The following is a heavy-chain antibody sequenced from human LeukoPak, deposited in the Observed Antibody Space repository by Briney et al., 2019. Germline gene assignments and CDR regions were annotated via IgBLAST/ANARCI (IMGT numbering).Heavy chain of an antibody. CDR2: IYPGDSDT. V-gene: IGHV5-51*01. D-gene: IGHD5-18*01. J-gene: IGHJ3*02. CDR1: GYKFTKYW. Sequence: PGESLKISCKVSGYKFTKYWIGWVRQKPGQGLEWMGIIYPGDSDTRYSPSFHGQVTISADKSISTAYLQWSSLKASDTAIYYCAKQGGDSPMAPRGAFDIWGQGTVVTVSS. CDR3: AKQGGDSPMAPRGAFDI.